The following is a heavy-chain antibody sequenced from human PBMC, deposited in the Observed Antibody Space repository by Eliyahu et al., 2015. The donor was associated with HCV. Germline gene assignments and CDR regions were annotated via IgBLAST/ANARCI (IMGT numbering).Heavy chain of an antibody. J-gene: IGHJ5*02. V-gene: IGHV3-23*01. CDR2: ISGSGGST. CDR3: AKDRTAVAGGT. CDR1: XFTFSSYA. Sequence: EVQLLESGGGLVQPGGSLRLSCXAXXFTFSSYAXSWVRQAPGKGLEWVSAISGSGGSTYYADSVKGRFTISRDNSKNTLYLQMNSLRAEDTAVYYCAKDRTAVAGGTWGQGTLVTVSS. D-gene: IGHD6-19*01.